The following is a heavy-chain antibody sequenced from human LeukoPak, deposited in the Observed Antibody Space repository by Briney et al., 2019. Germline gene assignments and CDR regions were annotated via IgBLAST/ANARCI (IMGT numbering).Heavy chain of an antibody. J-gene: IGHJ4*02. CDR2: ISGSGAST. Sequence: GGSLRLSCAASTFTFSSYIMSWVRQAPGRGLEWASTISGSGASTYYADSLRARFTISRDNSKNTLYLQMNSLRAEDTAVYYCAKEPAANPLDYWGQGTLVTVSS. CDR3: AKEPAANPLDY. V-gene: IGHV3-23*01. CDR1: TFTFSSYI. D-gene: IGHD2-2*01.